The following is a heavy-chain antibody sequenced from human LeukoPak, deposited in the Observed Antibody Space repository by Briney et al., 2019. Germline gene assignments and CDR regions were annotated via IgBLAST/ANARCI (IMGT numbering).Heavy chain of an antibody. J-gene: IGHJ4*02. CDR1: GDTVISYA. CDR3: AAQVVVAATGMGRPGGQFDY. CDR2: IIPILGIA. D-gene: IGHD2-15*01. Sequence: SVKVSCTASGDTVISYASSGVRQAPGQRIEWMGRIIPILGIANYAQKFQGRVTITADKSTSTAYMELSSLRSEDTAVYYCAAQVVVAATGMGRPGGQFDYWGQGTLVTVSS. V-gene: IGHV1-69*04.